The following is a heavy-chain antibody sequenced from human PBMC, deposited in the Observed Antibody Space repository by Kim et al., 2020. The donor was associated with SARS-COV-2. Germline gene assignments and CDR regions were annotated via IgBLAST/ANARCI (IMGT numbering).Heavy chain of an antibody. D-gene: IGHD3-22*01. Sequence: GGSLRLSCAASGFTFSSYSMNWVRQAPGKGLEWVSYISSSSSTIYYADSVKGRFTISRDNAKNSLYLQMNSLRDEDTAVYYCATPYYYDSSGYPNAFDIWGQGTMVTVSS. J-gene: IGHJ3*02. CDR1: GFTFSSYS. V-gene: IGHV3-48*02. CDR2: ISSSSSTI. CDR3: ATPYYYDSSGYPNAFDI.